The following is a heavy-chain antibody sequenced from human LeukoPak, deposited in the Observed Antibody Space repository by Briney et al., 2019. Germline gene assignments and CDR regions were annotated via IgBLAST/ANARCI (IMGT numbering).Heavy chain of an antibody. CDR1: GGSFSGYY. CDR2: INHSGST. D-gene: IGHD2-15*01. J-gene: IGHJ4*02. Sequence: SETLSLTCAVYGGSFSGYYWNCIRQPPRKGLEWIGEINHSGSTNYNPSLKSRVTISVDTSKNQFSLKLSSVTAAHTAVYYCARGRLVAATRGVFDYWGQGTLVTVSS. V-gene: IGHV4-34*01. CDR3: ARGRLVAATRGVFDY.